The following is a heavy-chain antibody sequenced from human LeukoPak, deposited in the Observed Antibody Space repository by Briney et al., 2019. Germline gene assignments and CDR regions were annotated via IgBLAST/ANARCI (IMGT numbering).Heavy chain of an antibody. CDR3: ARERKRPYYMDV. Sequence: ASVKVSCKASGYTFTGSYMHWVRQAPGQGLEWMGWINPNSGGTNYAQKFQGRVTMTRDTSISTAYMELSRLRSDDTAVCYCARERKRPYYMDVWGKGTTVTVSS. D-gene: IGHD5-24*01. CDR2: INPNSGGT. J-gene: IGHJ6*03. V-gene: IGHV1-2*02. CDR1: GYTFTGSY.